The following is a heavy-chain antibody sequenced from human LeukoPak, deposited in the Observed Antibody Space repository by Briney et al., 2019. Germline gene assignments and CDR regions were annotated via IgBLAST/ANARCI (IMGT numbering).Heavy chain of an antibody. CDR2: INHSGST. CDR3: ARIPLTYYYDSSGYKSSWFDP. D-gene: IGHD3-22*01. Sequence: SETLSLTCAVYGGSFSGYYWSWIRQPPGKGLEWIGEINHSGSTNYNPSLKSRVTISVDTSKNQFSLKLSSVTAADTAVYYCARIPLTYYYDSSGYKSSWFDPWGQGTLVTVSS. V-gene: IGHV4-34*01. J-gene: IGHJ5*02. CDR1: GGSFSGYY.